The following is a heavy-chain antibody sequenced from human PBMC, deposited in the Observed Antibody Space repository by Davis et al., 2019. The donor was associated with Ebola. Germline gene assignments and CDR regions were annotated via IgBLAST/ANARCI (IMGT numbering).Heavy chain of an antibody. CDR3: ARDSGWQMSP. J-gene: IGHJ5*02. V-gene: IGHV3-11*04. CDR1: GVTFSDYY. D-gene: IGHD6-19*01. Sequence: PWGSLRLSFEVSGVTFSDYYRSWIRQAPGKGLEWIAYIGPSGNSFYCADSVKGRFTISRDNAKNSLYLQMNSLTVEDTAIYYCARDSGWQMSPWGQGTLVIVSS. CDR2: IGPSGNSF.